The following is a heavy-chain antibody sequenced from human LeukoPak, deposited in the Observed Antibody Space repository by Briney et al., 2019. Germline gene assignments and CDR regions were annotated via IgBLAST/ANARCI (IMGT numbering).Heavy chain of an antibody. J-gene: IGHJ5*02. CDR2: IYYSGST. CDR3: ARAVAVAGHGVNWFDP. CDR1: GGSISSSSYY. D-gene: IGHD6-19*01. Sequence: PSETLSLTCTVSGGSISSSSYYWGWIRQPPGKGLEWIGSIYYSGSTYYNPSLKSRVTISVDTSKNQFSLRLNSVTAADTAVYYCARAVAVAGHGVNWFDPWGQGTLVTVSS. V-gene: IGHV4-39*07.